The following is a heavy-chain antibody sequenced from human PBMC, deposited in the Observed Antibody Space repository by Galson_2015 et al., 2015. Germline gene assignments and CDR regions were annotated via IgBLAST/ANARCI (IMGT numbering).Heavy chain of an antibody. V-gene: IGHV3-30*04. D-gene: IGHD1-26*01. J-gene: IGHJ4*02. CDR2: ISYDGSNK. CDR1: GFTFSSYA. CDR3: AKDGFGIVGAAADY. Sequence: SLRLSCAASGFTFSSYAMHWVRQAPGKGLEWVAVISYDGSNKYYADSVKGRFTISRDNSKNTLYLQMNSLRAEDTAVYYCAKDGFGIVGAAADYWGQGTLVTVSS.